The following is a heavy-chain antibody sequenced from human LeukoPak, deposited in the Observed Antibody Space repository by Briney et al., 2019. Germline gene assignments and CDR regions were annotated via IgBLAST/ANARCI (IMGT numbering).Heavy chain of an antibody. CDR3: AINYYDSSVNFDY. CDR2: IKQDGSEK. V-gene: IGHV3-7*01. CDR1: GFTFSSYW. Sequence: GGSLRLSCAASGFTFSSYWMSWVRQAPGKGLEWVANIKQDGSEKYYVDSVKGRFTISRDNAKNSLYLQMNSLRAEDTAVYYCAINYYDSSVNFDYWGQGTLVTVSS. J-gene: IGHJ4*02. D-gene: IGHD3-22*01.